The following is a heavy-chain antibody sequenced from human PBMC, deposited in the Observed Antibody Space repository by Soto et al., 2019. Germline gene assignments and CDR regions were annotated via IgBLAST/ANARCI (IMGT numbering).Heavy chain of an antibody. V-gene: IGHV1-24*01. Sequence: ASVKVSCKVSGYTLTELSMHWVRQAPGKGLEWMGGFDPEDGETIYAQKFQGRVTMTEDTSTDTAYMELSSLRSEDTAVYYCATSPVIAARLNSYYYYGIDVWGQGTTVTVSS. CDR3: ATSPVIAARLNSYYYYGIDV. CDR1: GYTLTELS. CDR2: FDPEDGET. J-gene: IGHJ6*02. D-gene: IGHD6-6*01.